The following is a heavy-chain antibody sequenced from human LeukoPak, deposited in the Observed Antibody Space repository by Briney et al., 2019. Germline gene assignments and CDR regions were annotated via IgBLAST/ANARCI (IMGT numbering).Heavy chain of an antibody. CDR1: GGSISSYY. Sequence: SETLSLTCTVSGGSISSYYWSWIRQPPGKGLEWIGYIYYSGSTNYNPSLKSRVTISVDTSKNQFSLKLSSVTAADTAVYYCARASIVFVAVARRGFDPWGQGTLVTVSS. CDR3: ARASIVFVAVARRGFDP. V-gene: IGHV4-59*12. D-gene: IGHD6-19*01. CDR2: IYYSGST. J-gene: IGHJ5*02.